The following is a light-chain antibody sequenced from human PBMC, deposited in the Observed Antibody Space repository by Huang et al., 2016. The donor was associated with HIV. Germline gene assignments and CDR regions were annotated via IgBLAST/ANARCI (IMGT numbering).Light chain of an antibody. Sequence: DIVMTQSPDSLTVSLGERATINCKSSQALLFNATNKSFLAWYQQRPRQPPTLLIYWASTRASDVPDRFSGSGSGTDFTLTINSLQAEDMAVYFCQQYYTNYYTFGQGTKLEIQ. J-gene: IGKJ2*01. CDR2: WAS. CDR3: QQYYTNYYT. CDR1: QALLFNATNKSF. V-gene: IGKV4-1*01.